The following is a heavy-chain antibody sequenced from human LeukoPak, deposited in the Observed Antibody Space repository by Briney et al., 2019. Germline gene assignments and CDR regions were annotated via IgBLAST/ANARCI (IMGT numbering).Heavy chain of an antibody. CDR3: ARDATCGGDCYHFDY. CDR1: EYTFTGYY. CDR2: INPNSGVT. V-gene: IGHV1-2*02. D-gene: IGHD2-21*02. Sequence: ASVKPSCKASEYTFTGYYMHWVRQAPGQGLEWMGWINPNSGVTNYAQKFQGRVTMTRDTSTSTAYMELRRLRSDDTAVYFCARDATCGGDCYHFDYWGQGTLVTVSS. J-gene: IGHJ4*02.